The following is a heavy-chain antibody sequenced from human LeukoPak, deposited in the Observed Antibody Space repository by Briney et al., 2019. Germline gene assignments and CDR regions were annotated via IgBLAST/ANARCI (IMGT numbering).Heavy chain of an antibody. CDR2: IYYSRST. D-gene: IGHD3-22*01. Sequence: SETLSVTCTVSGGSVSSGSYYWSWIRQPPGKGLEWIAYIYYSRSTNYNPSLKSRATISVDTSKNQFSLKLTSVTAADTAVYYCARLSSGRPHEYFQHWGQGTLVRLSS. V-gene: IGHV4-61*01. CDR3: ARLSSGRPHEYFQH. J-gene: IGHJ1*01. CDR1: GGSVSSGSYY.